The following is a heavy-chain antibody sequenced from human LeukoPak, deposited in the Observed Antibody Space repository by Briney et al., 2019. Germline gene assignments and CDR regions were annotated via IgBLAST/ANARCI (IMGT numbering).Heavy chain of an antibody. J-gene: IGHJ6*03. Sequence: GGSLRLSCAASGFTFSSYAMSWVRQAPGKGLEWVSAISGSGGSTYYADAVKGRFTISRDNSKSTMYLQMDSLTAEDTAVYYCVKGGLPRLYYFYYMDVWGKGTTVTVSS. D-gene: IGHD5/OR15-5a*01. CDR1: GFTFSSYA. CDR2: ISGSGGST. CDR3: VKGGLPRLYYFYYMDV. V-gene: IGHV3-23*01.